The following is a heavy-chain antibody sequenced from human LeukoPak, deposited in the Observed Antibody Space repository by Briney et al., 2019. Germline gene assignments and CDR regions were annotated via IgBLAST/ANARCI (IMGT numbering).Heavy chain of an antibody. D-gene: IGHD2-2*01. J-gene: IGHJ4*02. V-gene: IGHV5-51*01. CDR1: GYSFTSYW. Sequence: GESLKIACKGSGYSFTSYWIGWVRQMPGKGLEWMGIIYPGDSDTRYSPSFQGQVTISADKSISTAYLQWSSLKASDTAMYYCARRYCSSTSCSNPYSSPLGFDYWGQGTLVTVSS. CDR3: ARRYCSSTSCSNPYSSPLGFDY. CDR2: IYPGDSDT.